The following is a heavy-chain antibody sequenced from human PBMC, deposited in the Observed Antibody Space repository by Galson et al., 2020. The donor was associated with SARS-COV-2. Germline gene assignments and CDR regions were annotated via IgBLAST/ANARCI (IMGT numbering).Heavy chain of an antibody. CDR1: GDTFSSASW. J-gene: IGHJ2*01. D-gene: IGHD6-13*01. V-gene: IGHV4-4*02. Sequence: SETLSLTCTVSGDTFSSASWRNWVRQRPGKGLEWIGEISHGGSSIYNPSLKSRVTMSIDESRRQFSLTLNSVTAADTAVYFCARDSPGWSAGSSVSSWNFDLWGRGTLVSVSS. CDR3: ARDSPGWSAGSSVSSWNFDL. CDR2: ISHGGSS.